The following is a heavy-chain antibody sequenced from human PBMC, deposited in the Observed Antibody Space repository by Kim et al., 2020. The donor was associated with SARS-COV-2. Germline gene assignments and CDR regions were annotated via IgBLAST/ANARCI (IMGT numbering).Heavy chain of an antibody. V-gene: IGHV4-31*02. CDR3: ARVYGSGSYLY. Sequence: TYYNPSLKSRVTISVDTSKNQFSLKLSSVTAVDTAVYYCARVYGSGSYLYWGQGTLVTVSS. J-gene: IGHJ4*02. CDR2: T. D-gene: IGHD3-10*01.